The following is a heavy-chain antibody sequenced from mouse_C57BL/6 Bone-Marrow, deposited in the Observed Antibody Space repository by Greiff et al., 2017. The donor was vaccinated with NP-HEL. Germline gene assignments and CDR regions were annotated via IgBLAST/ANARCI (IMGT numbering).Heavy chain of an antibody. CDR3: VREEEKKTWGRWFAY. V-gene: IGHV10-1*01. CDR2: IRSKSNNYAT. J-gene: IGHJ3*01. Sequence: EVQLQESGGGLVQPKGSLKLSCAASGFSFNTYAMNWVRQAPGKGLEWVARIRSKSNNYATYYADSVKDRFTISRDDSESMLYLQMNNLKTEDTAMYDCVREEEKKTWGRWFAYWGQGTLVTVSA. CDR1: GFSFNTYA. D-gene: IGHD4-1*01.